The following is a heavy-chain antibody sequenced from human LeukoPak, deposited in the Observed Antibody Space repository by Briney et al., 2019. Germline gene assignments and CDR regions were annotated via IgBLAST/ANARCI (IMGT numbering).Heavy chain of an antibody. J-gene: IGHJ4*02. V-gene: IGHV4-38-2*02. CDR1: GYSISSGYY. Sequence: SETLSLTCTVSGYSISSGYYWGWIRQPPGKGLEWIGSIYHSGSTNYNPSLKSRVTISVDKSKNQFSLKLSSVTAADTAVYYCARLQGDSYYYDSSGYYYQGVYDYWGQGTLVTVSS. D-gene: IGHD3-22*01. CDR2: IYHSGST. CDR3: ARLQGDSYYYDSSGYYYQGVYDY.